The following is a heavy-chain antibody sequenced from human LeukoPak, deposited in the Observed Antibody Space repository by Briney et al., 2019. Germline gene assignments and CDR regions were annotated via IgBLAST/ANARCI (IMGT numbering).Heavy chain of an antibody. Sequence: GRSLRLSCAASGFTFSSYAMHWVRQAPGKGLEWVANIKQDGSDKYYVDSVKGRFTISRDNAKNSLYLQMNSLRAEDTAVYYCARAPRDFGDPRWYFDYWGQGTLVTVSS. CDR3: ARAPRDFGDPRWYFDY. V-gene: IGHV3-7*01. CDR1: GFTFSSYA. D-gene: IGHD4-17*01. CDR2: IKQDGSDK. J-gene: IGHJ4*02.